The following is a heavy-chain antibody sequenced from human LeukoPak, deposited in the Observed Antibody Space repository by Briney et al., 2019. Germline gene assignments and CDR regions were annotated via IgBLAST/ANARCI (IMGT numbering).Heavy chain of an antibody. J-gene: IGHJ4*02. Sequence: PGGSLRLSCAASGFTFSSYSMNWVRQAPGKGLEWLSYISSSGSNIYYADSVEGRFTISRDNAKNSLYPQMNSLRAEDTALYYCARVFSGNYYSGFDYWGQGTLVTVSS. CDR3: ARVFSGNYYSGFDY. CDR2: ISSSGSNI. V-gene: IGHV3-21*05. CDR1: GFTFSSYS. D-gene: IGHD3-10*01.